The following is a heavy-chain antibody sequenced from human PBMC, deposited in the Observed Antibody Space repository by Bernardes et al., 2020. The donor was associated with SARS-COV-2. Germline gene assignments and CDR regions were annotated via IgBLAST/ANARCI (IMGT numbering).Heavy chain of an antibody. D-gene: IGHD6-19*01. CDR3: ARDPAAVAGTGSSYWHFDL. J-gene: IGHJ2*01. Sequence: GGSLRLSCVACGFTFSTYGMHWVRQAPGKGLEWVEVIWYDGSNRHYVDSVKGRFTISRDNSKNTLYLQMNSLRAEDTAVYYCARDPAAVAGTGSSYWHFDLWGRGTLVTVSS. V-gene: IGHV3-33*01. CDR1: GFTFSTYG. CDR2: IWYDGSNR.